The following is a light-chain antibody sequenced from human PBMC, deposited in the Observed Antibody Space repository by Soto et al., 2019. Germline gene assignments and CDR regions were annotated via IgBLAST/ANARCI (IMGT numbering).Light chain of an antibody. J-gene: IGKJ3*01. CDR3: QKDDRDPFN. Sequence: DIQLTQSPSFLSSSVGDRVTITCRASQGISNYLAWYQQKPGRLPKLLLFGASTLQSGVPARFSGSGSGTLFTLTINGLLPEDVATYYCQKDDRDPFNFGPGTKGDIK. V-gene: IGKV1-27*01. CDR1: QGISNY. CDR2: GAS.